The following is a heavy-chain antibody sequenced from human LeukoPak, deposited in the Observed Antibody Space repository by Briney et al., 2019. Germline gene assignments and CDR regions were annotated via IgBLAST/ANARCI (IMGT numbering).Heavy chain of an antibody. CDR3: AREVLSSWDQEYYFDY. CDR2: IYYSGST. J-gene: IGHJ4*02. V-gene: IGHV4-61*01. D-gene: IGHD6-13*01. CDR1: GGSVSSGSYY. Sequence: RTSETLSLTCTVSGGSVSSGSYYWSWIRQPPGKGLEWIGYIYYSGSTNYNPSLKSRVTISVDTSKNQFSLTLSSVTAADTAVYYCAREVLSSWDQEYYFDYWGQGTLVTVSS.